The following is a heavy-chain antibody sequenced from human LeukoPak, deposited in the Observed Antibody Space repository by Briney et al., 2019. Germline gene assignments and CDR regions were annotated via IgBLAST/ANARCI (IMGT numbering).Heavy chain of an antibody. V-gene: IGHV3-20*04. J-gene: IGHJ4*02. Sequence: SGGSLRLSCAASGFTFDDYGMSWVRQAPGQGLEWVSGINWNGGSTADADSVKGRFTISRDNAKNSLYLQMNSLRAEDTALYYCARETRGLRYFDWLLPLDYWGQGTLVTVSS. D-gene: IGHD3-9*01. CDR2: INWNGGST. CDR1: GFTFDDYG. CDR3: ARETRGLRYFDWLLPLDY.